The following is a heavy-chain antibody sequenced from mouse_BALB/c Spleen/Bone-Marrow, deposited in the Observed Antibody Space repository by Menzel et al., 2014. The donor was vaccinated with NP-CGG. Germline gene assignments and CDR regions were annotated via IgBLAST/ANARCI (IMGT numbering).Heavy chain of an antibody. CDR1: GFTFTDYY. V-gene: IGHV7-3*02. J-gene: IGHJ4*01. Sequence: EVQLQQSGGGLVQPGGSLILSCAPSGFTFTDYYMSWVRQPPGKALEWLGFIRNKANGYTTEYSASVKGRFTISRDNSQSILYLQMNTLRAEDSATYYCARDDYYAMDYWGQGTSVTVSS. CDR2: IRNKANGYTT. CDR3: ARDDYYAMDY.